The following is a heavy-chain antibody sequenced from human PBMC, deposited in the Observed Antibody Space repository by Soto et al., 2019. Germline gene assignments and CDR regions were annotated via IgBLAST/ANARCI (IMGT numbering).Heavy chain of an antibody. Sequence: PSETLSLTCTVSGGSISGSSYYWGWIRQPPGKGLEWIGTIYYSGITFYNPSLKSRVTISVDTSKNQFSLNLSSVTAADTAVYYCARLGGDWYYFDYWGQGTLVTVSS. D-gene: IGHD2-21*01. CDR2: IYYSGIT. V-gene: IGHV4-39*01. CDR3: ARLGGDWYYFDY. J-gene: IGHJ4*02. CDR1: GGSISGSSYY.